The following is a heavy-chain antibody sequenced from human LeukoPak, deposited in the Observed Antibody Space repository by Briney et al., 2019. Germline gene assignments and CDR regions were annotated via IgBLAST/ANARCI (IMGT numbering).Heavy chain of an antibody. Sequence: SETLSLTCTVSGGSISSHYWSWIRQPPGKGLEWIGYIYYSGSTNYNPSLKSRVTVSVDTSKNQFSLKLSSVTAADTAVYYCARGHCSSTSCYLNWFDPWGQGTLVTVSS. D-gene: IGHD2-2*01. V-gene: IGHV4-59*11. CDR2: IYYSGST. CDR1: GGSISSHY. CDR3: ARGHCSSTSCYLNWFDP. J-gene: IGHJ5*02.